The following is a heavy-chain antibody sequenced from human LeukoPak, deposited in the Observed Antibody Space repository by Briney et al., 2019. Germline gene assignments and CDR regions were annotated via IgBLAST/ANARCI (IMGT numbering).Heavy chain of an antibody. D-gene: IGHD6-6*01. J-gene: IGHJ6*02. Sequence: SETLSLTCAVYGGSFSGYYWSWIRQPPGKGLEWIGEINHGGSTNYNPSLKSRVTISVDTSKNQFSLKLSSVTAADTAVYYCARFGILAARVIAGYYGMDVWGQGTTVTVSS. CDR3: ARFGILAARVIAGYYGMDV. CDR1: GGSFSGYY. V-gene: IGHV4-34*01. CDR2: INHGGST.